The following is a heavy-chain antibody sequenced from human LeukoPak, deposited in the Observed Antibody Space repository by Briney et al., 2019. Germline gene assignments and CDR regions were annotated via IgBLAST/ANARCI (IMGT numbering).Heavy chain of an antibody. J-gene: IGHJ4*02. D-gene: IGHD2-2*01. CDR2: NYYSGST. Sequence: SETLSLTCTVSGGSISSGDYYWSWIRQPPGQGLEWIGYNYYSGSTYYNPSLKSRVTISVDTSKNQFSLKLSSVTAADTAVYYCAGRCSSTSCYALSVDYWGQGTLVTVSS. CDR1: GGSISSGDYY. CDR3: AGRCSSTSCYALSVDY. V-gene: IGHV4-30-4*01.